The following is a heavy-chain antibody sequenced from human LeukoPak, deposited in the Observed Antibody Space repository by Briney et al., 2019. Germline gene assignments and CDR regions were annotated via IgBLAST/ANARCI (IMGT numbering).Heavy chain of an antibody. CDR1: GVSVGSHF. CDR2: VSASGAI. J-gene: IGHJ3*02. D-gene: IGHD2-21*01. Sequence: SETLSLTCSVSGVSVGSHFWSWVRQPAGKALEWIGRVSASGAISSNPSLNSRVTMSLDTSTNQFSLKLTSVTAADTAVYFCARAYCGGDCTAGGAFDIWGQGTMVTVSS. V-gene: IGHV4-4*07. CDR3: ARAYCGGDCTAGGAFDI.